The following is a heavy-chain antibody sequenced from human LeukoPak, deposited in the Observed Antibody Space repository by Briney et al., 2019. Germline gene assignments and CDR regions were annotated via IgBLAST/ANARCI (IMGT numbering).Heavy chain of an antibody. CDR1: GFTFSSYA. V-gene: IGHV3-23*01. J-gene: IGHJ6*02. Sequence: GGSLRLSCAASGFTFSSYAMSWVRQATGKGLECVSANGNTGSSTHYADSVKGRFTIPRDNPKNTLYLQMNSLRAEDTAVYYCARDSGSYRYYFSGMDVWAKGPLSPSP. CDR2: NGNTGSST. D-gene: IGHD1-26*01. CDR3: ARDSGSYRYYFSGMDV.